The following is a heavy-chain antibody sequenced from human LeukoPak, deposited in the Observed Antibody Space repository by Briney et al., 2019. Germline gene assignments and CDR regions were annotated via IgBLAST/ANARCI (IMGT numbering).Heavy chain of an antibody. CDR1: AGSISSYF. CDR3: ARSTPYDYVWGSYRPDDAFDI. Sequence: PSETLSLTCTVSAGSISSYFWSWIRQPAGKGLEWIGHIYTSGSTNCNPSFKSRVTMSVDTSKNQFSLKLSSVTAADTAVYYCARSTPYDYVWGSYRPDDAFDIWGQGTMVTVSS. J-gene: IGHJ3*02. CDR2: IYTSGST. V-gene: IGHV4-4*07. D-gene: IGHD3-16*02.